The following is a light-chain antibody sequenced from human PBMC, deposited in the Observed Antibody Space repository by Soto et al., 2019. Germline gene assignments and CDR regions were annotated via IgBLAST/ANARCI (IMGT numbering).Light chain of an antibody. V-gene: IGKV3D-11*01. CDR3: QQYYSTPRT. CDR2: LTS. J-gene: IGKJ1*01. CDR1: QALNTR. Sequence: EIVLTQSPATLSAFPGDRVTLSCRASQALNTRLAWYQHKPGQAPRLLIYLTSNRAAGVPARFSAWGSETDFTLTISDVEPEDFAVYYCQQYYSTPRTFGQGTKVEIK.